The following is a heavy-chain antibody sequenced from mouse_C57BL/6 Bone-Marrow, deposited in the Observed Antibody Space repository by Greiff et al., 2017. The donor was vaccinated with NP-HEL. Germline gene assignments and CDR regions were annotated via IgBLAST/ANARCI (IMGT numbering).Heavy chain of an antibody. CDR2: IYIGNGYT. Sequence: EVKLVESGAELVRPGSSVKMSCKTSGYTFTSYGINWVKQRPGQGLEWIGYIYIGNGYTEYNEKFKGKATLTSDTSSSTAYMQLSSLTSEDSAIYFCARDLLWLRRGFAYWGQGTLVTVSA. D-gene: IGHD2-2*01. V-gene: IGHV1-58*01. J-gene: IGHJ3*01. CDR1: GYTFTSYG. CDR3: ARDLLWLRRGFAY.